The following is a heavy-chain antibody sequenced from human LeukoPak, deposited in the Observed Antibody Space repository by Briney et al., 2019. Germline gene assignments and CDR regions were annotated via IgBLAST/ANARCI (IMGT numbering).Heavy chain of an antibody. J-gene: IGHJ6*03. D-gene: IGHD3-10*01. Sequence: GESLKISCKGSGYSFTSYWVGWVRQMPGKGLEWMGIIYPGDSDTRYSPSFQGQGTMSADKALSTAYLQWSSLKASDTAMYYCARLTSENGSGSDYYMDVWGKGTTVTVSS. CDR2: IYPGDSDT. CDR3: ARLTSENGSGSDYYMDV. V-gene: IGHV5-51*01. CDR1: GYSFTSYW.